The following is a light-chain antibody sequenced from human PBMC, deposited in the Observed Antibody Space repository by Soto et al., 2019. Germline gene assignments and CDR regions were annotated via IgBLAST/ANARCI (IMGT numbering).Light chain of an antibody. V-gene: IGKV3-11*01. J-gene: IGKJ5*01. CDR3: KQGGNWPLT. CDR2: DAS. CDR1: QSVSSH. Sequence: EIVLPQSPATMSLSPGESDTVSGRASQSVSSHLAWYQKNRGQAPRLLIYDASSRASGIPARFSGSGSGTDFTLTISSLEPEEFAVYYCKQGGNWPLTVGKGTRLEIK.